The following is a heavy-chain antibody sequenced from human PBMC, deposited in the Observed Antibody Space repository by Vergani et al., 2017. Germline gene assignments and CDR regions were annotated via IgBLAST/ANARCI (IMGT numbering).Heavy chain of an antibody. D-gene: IGHD6-6*01. CDR2: ISGYDGKT. V-gene: IGHV1-18*01. CDR3: ARGGGIAAPSYLYYFYMDV. J-gene: IGHJ6*03. CDR1: GYSFNSYG. Sequence: QVQLVQSGAEMKKPGASVNVSCKTSGYSFNSYGINWVRQAPGQGLEWLGWISGYDGKTNYVEKLQGRITVTIDTSTNSAYMELRGLRSDDTAVYYCARGGGIAAPSYLYYFYMDVWSRGTSVTVSS.